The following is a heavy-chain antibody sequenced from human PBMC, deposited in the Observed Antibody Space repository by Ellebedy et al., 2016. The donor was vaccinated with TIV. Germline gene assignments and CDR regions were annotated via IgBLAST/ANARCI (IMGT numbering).Heavy chain of an antibody. V-gene: IGHV3-7*01. CDR2: INQDGSDK. D-gene: IGHD3-10*01. CDR3: ARDRARNSLDY. CDR1: GFTFSSYA. Sequence: GGSLRLXXAASGFTFSSYAMHWVRQAPGKGLEWVANINQDGSDKSYVDSVKGRFTISRDNAKNSLFLQMNSLRAEDTAVYYCARDRARNSLDYWGQGTLVTVSS. J-gene: IGHJ4*02.